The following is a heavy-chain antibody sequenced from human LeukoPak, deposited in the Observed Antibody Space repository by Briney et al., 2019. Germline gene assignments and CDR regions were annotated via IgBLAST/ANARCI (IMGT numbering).Heavy chain of an antibody. CDR2: ISAYNGNT. CDR3: ARDLCGGDCYSHDAFDI. J-gene: IGHJ3*02. V-gene: IGHV1-18*01. D-gene: IGHD2-21*02. Sequence: ASVKVSCKASGYTFTGYGISWVRQAPGQGLEWMGWISAYNGNTNYAQKLQGRVTMTTDTSTSTAYMELRSLRSDDTAVYYCARDLCGGDCYSHDAFDIWGQGTMVTVSS. CDR1: GYTFTGYG.